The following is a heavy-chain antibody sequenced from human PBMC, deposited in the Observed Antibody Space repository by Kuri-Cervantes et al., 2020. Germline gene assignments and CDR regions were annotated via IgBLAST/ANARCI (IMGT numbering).Heavy chain of an antibody. J-gene: IGHJ6*02. CDR2: MNPNSGNT. D-gene: IGHD2-2*01. CDR1: GGTFSSYA. CDR3: ARVGYQLPYYYYYGMDV. V-gene: IGHV1-8*02. Sequence: ASVKVSCKASGGTFSSYAISWVRQATGQGLEWMGWMNPNSGNTGYAQKFQGRVTMTRNTSISTAYMELSSLRSEDTAVYYCARVGYQLPYYYYYGMDVWGQGTTVTVSS.